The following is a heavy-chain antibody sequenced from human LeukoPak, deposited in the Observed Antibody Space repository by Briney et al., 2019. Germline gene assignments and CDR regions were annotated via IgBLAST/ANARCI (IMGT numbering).Heavy chain of an antibody. J-gene: IGHJ4*02. V-gene: IGHV1-69*13. CDR1: GGTFSSYA. CDR3: AREGDGDYSDSSGYLSH. Sequence: GASVKVSCKASGGTFSSYAISWVRQDPGQGLEWMGGIIPIFGTANYAQKFQGRVTITADESTSTAYMELSSLRSEDTAVYYCAREGDGDYSDSSGYLSHWGQGTLVTVSS. D-gene: IGHD3-22*01. CDR2: IIPIFGTA.